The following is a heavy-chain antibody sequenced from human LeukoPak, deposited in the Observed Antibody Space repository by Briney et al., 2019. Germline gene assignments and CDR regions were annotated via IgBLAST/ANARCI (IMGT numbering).Heavy chain of an antibody. J-gene: IGHJ4*02. CDR1: GFTFSSNA. Sequence: GGSLRLSSAASGFTFSSNAIHWVRQAPGKGLEWVAEISYDGGNTYYADSVKGRFTISRDDSKNTLYLKMNSLRAEDTAVYYCAKEGTGIHFDYWGQGTLVTVSS. D-gene: IGHD1-1*01. V-gene: IGHV3-30-3*01. CDR3: AKEGTGIHFDY. CDR2: ISYDGGNT.